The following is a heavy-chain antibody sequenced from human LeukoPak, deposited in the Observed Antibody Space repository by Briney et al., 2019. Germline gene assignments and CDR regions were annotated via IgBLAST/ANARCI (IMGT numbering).Heavy chain of an antibody. CDR1: GFTFSSYA. J-gene: IGHJ5*02. CDR3: AKTQGYYYDISGGNWFDP. CDR2: ISGSGGST. D-gene: IGHD3-22*01. V-gene: IGHV3-23*01. Sequence: GGSLRLSCAASGFTFSSYAMSWVRQAPGKGLEWVSAISGSGGSTYYADSVKGRFTISRDNSKNTLYLQMNSLRAEDTAVYYCAKTQGYYYDISGGNWFDPWGQGTLVTVSS.